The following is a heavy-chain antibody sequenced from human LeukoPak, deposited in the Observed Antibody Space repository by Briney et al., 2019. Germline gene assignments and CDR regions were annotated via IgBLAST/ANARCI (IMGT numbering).Heavy chain of an antibody. D-gene: IGHD1-26*01. Sequence: ASVTVSCMASGYTFTVYYMHWVRQAPGQGLEWMGRINPNSGGTNYAQKFQGRVTMTRDTSISTAYMELSRLRSDDTAVYYCARNLRGSYLVDYWGQGTLVTVSS. J-gene: IGHJ4*02. CDR3: ARNLRGSYLVDY. CDR2: INPNSGGT. V-gene: IGHV1-2*06. CDR1: GYTFTVYY.